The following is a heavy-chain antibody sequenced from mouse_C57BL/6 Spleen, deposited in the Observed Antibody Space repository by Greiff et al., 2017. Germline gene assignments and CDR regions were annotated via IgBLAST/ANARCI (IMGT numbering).Heavy chain of an antibody. CDR2: IYPGDGDT. V-gene: IGHV1-82*01. CDR1: GYAFSSSW. D-gene: IGHD1-1*01. J-gene: IGHJ1*03. Sequence: QVQLQQSGPELVKPGASVKISCKASGYAFSSSWMNWVKQRPGKGLEWIGRIYPGDGDTNYNGKFKGKATLNADKSSSTAYLQLSSLTSADSAVYFCARDGYYGSSSWYFDVWGTGTTVTVSS. CDR3: ARDGYYGSSSWYFDV.